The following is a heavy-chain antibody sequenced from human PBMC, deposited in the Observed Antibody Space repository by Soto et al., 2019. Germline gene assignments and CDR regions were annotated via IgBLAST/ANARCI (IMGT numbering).Heavy chain of an antibody. Sequence: HPGGSLRLSCAVSGFPFSFYGFHWVRQSPGKGLEWLGVIVSDGSAIYHADSLEGRFSISRDNSKDILYLQMNSLRVEDTAVYYCARDDAFDNENGFDMWGQGTMVTVSS. CDR3: ARDDAFDNENGFDM. CDR2: IVSDGSAI. D-gene: IGHD3-3*02. V-gene: IGHV3-33*01. J-gene: IGHJ3*02. CDR1: GFPFSFYG.